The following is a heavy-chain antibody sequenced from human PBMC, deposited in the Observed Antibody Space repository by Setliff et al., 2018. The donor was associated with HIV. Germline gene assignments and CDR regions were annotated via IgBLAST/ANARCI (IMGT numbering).Heavy chain of an antibody. Sequence: SETLSLTCTVSGGSISSGGYYWSWIRQHSGKGLEWIGYIYHSGNANYNPSLKSRVTMSIDTSKKQLSLKLASVTAADTAFYYCARGITALPLRHFDSWGQGTLVTAPQ. J-gene: IGHJ4*02. D-gene: IGHD1-20*01. CDR1: GGSISSGGYY. CDR3: ARGITALPLRHFDS. V-gene: IGHV4-31*03. CDR2: IYHSGNA.